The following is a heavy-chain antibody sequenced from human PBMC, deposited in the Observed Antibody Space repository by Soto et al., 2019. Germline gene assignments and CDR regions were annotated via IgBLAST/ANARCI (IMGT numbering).Heavy chain of an antibody. CDR3: ARDKRDLRFLEWSYYFDF. CDR2: ISYDGSNK. V-gene: IGHV3-30-3*01. CDR1: GFTFSSYA. Sequence: PGGSLRLSGAASGFTFSSYAMHWVRQAPGKGLEWVAVISYDGSNKYYADSVKGRFTISRDNSKNTLYLQMNSLRAEDTAVYYCARDKRDLRFLEWSYYFDFWGQGTLVTVSS. J-gene: IGHJ4*02. D-gene: IGHD3-3*01.